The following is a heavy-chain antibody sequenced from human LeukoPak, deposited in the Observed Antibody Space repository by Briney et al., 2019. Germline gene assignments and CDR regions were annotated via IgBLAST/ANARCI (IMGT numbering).Heavy chain of an antibody. J-gene: IGHJ4*02. CDR3: ARGALHVFDY. Sequence: SGGSLRLSCAASGFTFSDYEINWVRQAPGKGLEWISCTSTSGSTTYYADSVKGRFTISRDNAKNSLFLQMNTLTAEDTAVYYCARGALHVFDYWGQGTPVTVSS. D-gene: IGHD3-10*02. V-gene: IGHV3-48*03. CDR2: TSTSGSTT. CDR1: GFTFSDYE.